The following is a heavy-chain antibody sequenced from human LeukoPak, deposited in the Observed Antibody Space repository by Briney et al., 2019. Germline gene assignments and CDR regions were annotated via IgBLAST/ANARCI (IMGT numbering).Heavy chain of an antibody. CDR3: ARAGLLIAAAGNFPGY. D-gene: IGHD6-13*01. CDR2: MNPNSGNT. CDR1: GYTFTSYD. V-gene: IGHV1-8*01. J-gene: IGHJ4*02. Sequence: GASVKVSCKAPGYTFTSYDINWVRQATGQGLEWMGWMNPNSGNTGYAQKFQGRVTMTRNTSISTAYMELSSLRSEDTAVYYCARAGLLIAAAGNFPGYWGQGTLVTVSS.